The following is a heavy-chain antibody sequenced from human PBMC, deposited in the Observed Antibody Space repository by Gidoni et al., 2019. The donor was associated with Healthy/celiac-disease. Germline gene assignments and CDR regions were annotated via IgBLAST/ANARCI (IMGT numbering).Heavy chain of an antibody. D-gene: IGHD5-18*01. J-gene: IGHJ4*02. V-gene: IGHV1-3*01. Sequence: QVQLVQSGAEVKKPGASVKVSCKASGYTFTSYAMHWVRQAPGQRLEWMGWSNAGNGNTKYSQKCQGRVTITRDTSASTAYMELSSLRSEDTAVYYCARGGYSYGWDPDYFDYWGQGTLVTVSS. CDR2: SNAGNGNT. CDR3: ARGGYSYGWDPDYFDY. CDR1: GYTFTSYA.